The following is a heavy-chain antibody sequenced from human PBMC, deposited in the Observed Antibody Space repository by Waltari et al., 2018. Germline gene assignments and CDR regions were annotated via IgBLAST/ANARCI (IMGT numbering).Heavy chain of an antibody. CDR2: SHRSGRT. CDR1: GAYMHSNNW. D-gene: IGHD2-15*01. CDR3: ARDRGRGLYLDS. V-gene: IGHV4-4*02. Sequence: QLQLQESGPGLVKPSGTLSLTCAASGAYMHSNNWWSWVRQPPEKGLEWIGQSHRSGRTNYNPSLESLVTISIATANNQFSLKVTSTTAADTAVYYCARDRGRGLYLDSWGQGTLVTVSP. J-gene: IGHJ4*02.